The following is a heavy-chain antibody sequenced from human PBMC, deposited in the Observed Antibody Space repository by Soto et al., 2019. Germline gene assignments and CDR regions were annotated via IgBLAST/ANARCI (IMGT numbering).Heavy chain of an antibody. Sequence: EVQLVESGGGLVKPGGSLRLSCAASGFTFSSYSMNWVRQAPGKGLEWVSSISSSSSYIYYADSVKGRFTISRDNAKNSLYLKMNSLRAEDRAGYSCAGGRGAAGTDSVQYYGMDVWGQGTTVTVS. D-gene: IGHD6-13*01. V-gene: IGHV3-21*01. CDR3: AGGRGAAGTDSVQYYGMDV. J-gene: IGHJ6*02. CDR2: ISSSSSYI. CDR1: GFTFSSYS.